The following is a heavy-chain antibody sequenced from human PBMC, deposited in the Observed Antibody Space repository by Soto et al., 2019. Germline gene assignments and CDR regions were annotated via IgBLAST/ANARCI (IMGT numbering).Heavy chain of an antibody. Sequence: QVQLVESGGGVVQPGRSLRLSCAASGFTFSSYGMHWVRQAPGKGLEWVAVISYDGSNKYYADSVKGRFTISRDNSKNTLYLQMNSLRAEDTAVYYCAKDEGLTTADDILTGYLYYYYGMDVWGQGTTVTVSS. V-gene: IGHV3-30*18. CDR2: ISYDGSNK. D-gene: IGHD3-9*01. CDR1: GFTFSSYG. J-gene: IGHJ6*02. CDR3: AKDEGLTTADDILTGYLYYYYGMDV.